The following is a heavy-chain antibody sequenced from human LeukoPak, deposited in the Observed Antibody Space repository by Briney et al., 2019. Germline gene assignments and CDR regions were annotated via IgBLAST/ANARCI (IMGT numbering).Heavy chain of an antibody. D-gene: IGHD6-6*01. J-gene: IGHJ4*02. CDR1: GFTFSDYY. V-gene: IGHV3-30-3*01. CDR2: ISYDGSNR. Sequence: GSLRLSCAASGFTFSDYYMSWIRQAPGKGLEWVAVISYDGSNRYYADSVKGRFTISRDNSGDTLYLQMNSLRAEDTAVYNCARDGTLYSSSPSFAPHWGQGTLVTVSS. CDR3: ARDGTLYSSSPSFAPH.